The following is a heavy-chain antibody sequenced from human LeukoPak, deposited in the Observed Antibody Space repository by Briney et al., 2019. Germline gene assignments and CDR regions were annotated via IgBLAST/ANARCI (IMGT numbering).Heavy chain of an antibody. CDR2: IRSKAYGGTT. D-gene: IGHD2-15*01. Sequence: PGRSLRLSCTASGFTFGDYAMSWVRQAPGKGLEWAGFIRSKAYGGTTEYAASVKGRFTISRDDSKSIAYLQMNSLKTEDTAVYYCTRAPSNSCLDYWGQGTLVTVSS. J-gene: IGHJ4*02. V-gene: IGHV3-49*04. CDR1: GFTFGDYA. CDR3: TRAPSNSCLDY.